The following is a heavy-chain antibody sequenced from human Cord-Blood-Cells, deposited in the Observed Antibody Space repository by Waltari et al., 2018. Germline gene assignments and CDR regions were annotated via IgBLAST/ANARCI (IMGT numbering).Heavy chain of an antibody. D-gene: IGHD2-2*03. J-gene: IGHJ3*02. CDR2: NIPIFGTA. Sequence: QVQLVQSGAEVKKPGSSVKVSCKASGGTFSSYAISWVRQAPGQGLEWMGGNIPIFGTANYAQKFQGRVTITADESTSTAYMELSSLRSEDTAVYYCARALMDIVVVPAADAFDIWGQGTMVTVSS. CDR1: GGTFSSYA. CDR3: ARALMDIVVVPAADAFDI. V-gene: IGHV1-69*01.